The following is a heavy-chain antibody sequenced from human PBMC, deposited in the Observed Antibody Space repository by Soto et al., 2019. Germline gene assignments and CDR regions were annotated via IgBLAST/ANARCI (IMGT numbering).Heavy chain of an antibody. J-gene: IGHJ3*02. Sequence: SVKVSCKASGGTFSSYAISWVRQAPGQGLEWMGGIIPIFGTANYAQKFQGRVTITADESTSTAYMELSSLRSEDTAVYYCARDIIYYDSSGFRAQDDAFDIWGQGTMVTVSS. CDR1: GGTFSSYA. D-gene: IGHD3-22*01. V-gene: IGHV1-69*13. CDR3: ARDIIYYDSSGFRAQDDAFDI. CDR2: IIPIFGTA.